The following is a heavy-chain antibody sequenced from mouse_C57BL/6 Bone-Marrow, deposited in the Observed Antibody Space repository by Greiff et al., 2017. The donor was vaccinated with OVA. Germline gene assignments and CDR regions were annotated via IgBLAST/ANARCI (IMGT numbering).Heavy chain of an antibody. Sequence: EVNLVESVAELVRPGASVKLSCTASGFNIKNTYMHWVKQRPEQGLEWIGRIDPANGNTKYAPKFQGKATITADTSSNTAYLQLSSLTSEDTAIYYCARGYDYDGPYAMDYWGQGTSVTVSS. CDR2: IDPANGNT. D-gene: IGHD2-4*01. V-gene: IGHV14-3*01. J-gene: IGHJ4*01. CDR3: ARGYDYDGPYAMDY. CDR1: GFNIKNTY.